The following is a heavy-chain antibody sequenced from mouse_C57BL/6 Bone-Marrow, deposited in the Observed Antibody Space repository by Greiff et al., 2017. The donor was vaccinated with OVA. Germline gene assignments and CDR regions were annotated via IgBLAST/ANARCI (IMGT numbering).Heavy chain of an antibody. CDR1: GYAFSSSW. Sequence: VKVVESGPELVKPGASVKISCKASGYAFSSSWMNWVKQRPGKGLEWIGRIYPGDGDTNYNGKFKGKATLTADKSSSTAYMQLSSLTSEDSAVYFCARRTGKDYFDYWGQGTTLTVSS. CDR2: IYPGDGDT. CDR3: ARRTGKDYFDY. D-gene: IGHD4-1*01. V-gene: IGHV1-82*01. J-gene: IGHJ2*01.